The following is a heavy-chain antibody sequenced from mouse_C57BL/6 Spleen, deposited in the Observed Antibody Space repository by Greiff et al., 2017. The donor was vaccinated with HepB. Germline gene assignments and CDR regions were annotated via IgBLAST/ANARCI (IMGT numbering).Heavy chain of an antibody. Sequence: DVMLVESGGGLVQPGGSMKLSCVASGFTFSNYWMNWVRQSPEKGLEWVAQIRLKSDNYATHYAESVKGRFTISRDDSKSSVYLQMNNLRAEDTGIYYCTSGYYRDVWGTGTTVTVSS. D-gene: IGHD3-1*01. CDR2: IRLKSDNYAT. CDR1: GFTFSNYW. CDR3: TSGYYRDV. V-gene: IGHV6-3*01. J-gene: IGHJ1*03.